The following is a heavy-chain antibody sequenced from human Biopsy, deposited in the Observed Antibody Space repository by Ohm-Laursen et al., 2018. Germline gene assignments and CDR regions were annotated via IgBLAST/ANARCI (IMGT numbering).Heavy chain of an antibody. Sequence: SVKVSCKAPGGTFSNYGVDWVRQAPGQGLEWLGGNIPILGTGNYAPMFHGRVTVVADTSTSTATMELRSLRPDDTAVYHCATKLTGYFHHWGQGTLVTVSS. V-gene: IGHV1-69*06. CDR2: NIPILGTG. CDR3: ATKLTGYFHH. J-gene: IGHJ1*01. D-gene: IGHD3-9*01. CDR1: GGTFSNYG.